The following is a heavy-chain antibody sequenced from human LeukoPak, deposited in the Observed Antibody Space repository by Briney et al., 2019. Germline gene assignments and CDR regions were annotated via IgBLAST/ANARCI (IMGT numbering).Heavy chain of an antibody. Sequence: PGGSLRLSCAASGFTFSSYAMHWVRQAPGKGLEWVAVMSYDGSNKYYADSVKGRFTISRDNSKNTLYLQMNSLRAEDTAVYYCARALKTGYSSGWYIDYWGQGTLVTVSS. CDR3: ARALKTGYSSGWYIDY. CDR2: MSYDGSNK. J-gene: IGHJ4*02. CDR1: GFTFSSYA. V-gene: IGHV3-30*04. D-gene: IGHD6-19*01.